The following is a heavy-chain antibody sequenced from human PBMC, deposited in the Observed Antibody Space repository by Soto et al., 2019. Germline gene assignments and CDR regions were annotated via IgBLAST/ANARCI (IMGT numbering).Heavy chain of an antibody. CDR1: GFTFSSYA. Sequence: PGGSLRLSCAASGFTFSSYAMSWVRQAPGKGLEWVSAISGSGGSTYYADSVKGRFTISRDNSKNTLYLQMNSLRAEDTAVYYCAKEQVRFHFWSGLYINRFDPWGQGTLVTVSS. J-gene: IGHJ5*02. CDR2: ISGSGGST. CDR3: AKEQVRFHFWSGLYINRFDP. D-gene: IGHD3-3*02. V-gene: IGHV3-23*01.